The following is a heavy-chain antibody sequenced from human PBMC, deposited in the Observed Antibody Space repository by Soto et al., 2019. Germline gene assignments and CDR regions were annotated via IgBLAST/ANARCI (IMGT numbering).Heavy chain of an antibody. D-gene: IGHD1-26*01. Sequence: QVQLVESGGGVVQPGRSLRLSCEASGFTFSSYGMHWVRQAPGKGLEWLAIISYDGTYKYYADSVRGRFTISRDNSKNTLYLQMNSLRAEDTALYYCAKDSVGATLYYHGMGVWALGTTVTLSS. CDR2: ISYDGTYK. J-gene: IGHJ6*02. V-gene: IGHV3-30*18. CDR1: GFTFSSYG. CDR3: AKDSVGATLYYHGMGV.